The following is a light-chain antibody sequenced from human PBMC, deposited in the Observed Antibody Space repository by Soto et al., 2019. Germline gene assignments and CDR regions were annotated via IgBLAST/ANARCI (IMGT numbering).Light chain of an antibody. CDR2: EVN. CDR3: TSYAGGNNV. V-gene: IGLV2-8*01. Sequence: QSALTQPPSASGSPGQSVTICCTGTSSDVGGYNYVSWYQQHPGKVPKLVVYEVNNRPSGVPDRFSGSKSGNTASLTVSGLQAEDEADYYCTSYAGGNNVFGTGTKVTVL. J-gene: IGLJ1*01. CDR1: SSDVGGYNY.